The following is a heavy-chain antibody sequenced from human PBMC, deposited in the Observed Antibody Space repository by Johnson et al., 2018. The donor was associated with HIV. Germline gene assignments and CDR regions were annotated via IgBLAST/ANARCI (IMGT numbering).Heavy chain of an antibody. CDR1: GFTFNIYG. D-gene: IGHD5-12*01. J-gene: IGHJ3*02. V-gene: IGHV3-30*18. CDR2: ISYDGRNK. Sequence: QVQLVESAGGVVQPGRSLRLSCAASGFTFNIYGMHWVRQAPGKGLEWVATISYDGRNKFYADSVKGRFTISRDNSKNTLHLLMNSLRAEDTAVYYCAKDAGNDLRGLDAFDIWGQGTKVTVSS. CDR3: AKDAGNDLRGLDAFDI.